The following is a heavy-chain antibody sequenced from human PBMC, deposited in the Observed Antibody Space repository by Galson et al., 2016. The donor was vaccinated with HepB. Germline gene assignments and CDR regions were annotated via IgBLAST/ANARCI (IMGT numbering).Heavy chain of an antibody. J-gene: IGHJ4*02. CDR3: AKGDDFWSGHYGGL. CDR1: GFTFSNYA. V-gene: IGHV3-23*01. CDR2: ISGTGGTT. Sequence: SLRLSCAASGFTFSNYAMSWVRQAPGKGLEWVSGISGTGGTTYYADSVKGRFTISRDNSKNTLYLRMNSLRAEDTAVYYCAKGDDFWSGHYGGLWGQGTLVTVSS. D-gene: IGHD3-3*01.